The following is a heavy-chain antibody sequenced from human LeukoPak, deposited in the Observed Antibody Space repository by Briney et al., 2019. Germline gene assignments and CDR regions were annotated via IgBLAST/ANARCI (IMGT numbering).Heavy chain of an antibody. CDR1: GFTFSSYW. J-gene: IGHJ2*01. V-gene: IGHV3-74*01. CDR2: INSDGSST. CDR3: AREWDTIAVAGTVPGYFDL. Sequence: GGSLRLSCAASGFTFSSYWMHWVRQAPGKGLVWVSRINSDGSSTSYADSVKGRFTISRDNAKNTLYLQVNSLRAEDTAVYYCAREWDTIAVAGTVPGYFDLWGRGTLVTVSS. D-gene: IGHD6-19*01.